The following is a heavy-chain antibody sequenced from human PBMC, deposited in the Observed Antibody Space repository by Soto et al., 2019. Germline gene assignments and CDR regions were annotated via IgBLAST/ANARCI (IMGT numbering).Heavy chain of an antibody. D-gene: IGHD3-16*01. CDR1: GGSISSSNYS. CDR2: MYYSGST. J-gene: IGHJ4*02. V-gene: IGHV4-39*02. Sequence: QLQLQESGPGLVKPSETLSLTCTVSGGSISSSNYSWGWIRQPPGKGLEWIGSMYYSGSTYYNPSLKSQVTISVDTSKNQFFLRRTSVTAADTAVYYCARDMGYWGQGTLVTVST. CDR3: ARDMGY.